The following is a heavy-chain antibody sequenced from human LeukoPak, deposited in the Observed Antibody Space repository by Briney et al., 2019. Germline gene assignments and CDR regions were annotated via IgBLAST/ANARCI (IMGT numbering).Heavy chain of an antibody. D-gene: IGHD3-10*01. CDR1: GDSISSGMYY. CDR3: ARAIWGVWFGELEV. Sequence: PSQTLSLTCTVSGDSISSGMYYWSWIRQPAGKGLEWIGRIYTSGSTNYNPSLKSRVTISVDTSKNRFSLKLSSVTAADTAVYYCARAIWGVWFGELEVWGKGTTVTISS. J-gene: IGHJ6*04. V-gene: IGHV4-61*02. CDR2: IYTSGST.